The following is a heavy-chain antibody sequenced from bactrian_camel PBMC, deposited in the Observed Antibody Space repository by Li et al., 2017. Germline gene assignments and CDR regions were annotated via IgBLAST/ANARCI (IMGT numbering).Heavy chain of an antibody. V-gene: IGHV3S40*01. J-gene: IGHJ4*01. D-gene: IGHD2*01. CDR2: ITSLPSLFRAA. Sequence: VQLVESGGGSVQAGGSLRLSCVASGITFSRHDMPWVRQPPGKEVEWVAGITSLPSLFRAASYADSVKGCFTVSRDNANNTVNLMMNSLKPEDTAMNYCAANFGPYCSGPYLARRANFLGQGTQVTVS. CDR1: GITFSRHD.